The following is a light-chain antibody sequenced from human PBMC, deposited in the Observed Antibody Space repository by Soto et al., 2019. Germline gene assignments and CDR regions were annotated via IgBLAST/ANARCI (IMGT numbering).Light chain of an antibody. CDR2: AAS. V-gene: IGKV1-39*01. CDR3: QHSTTWT. J-gene: IGKJ1*01. CDR1: QGISTY. Sequence: QMTQYPSSQSASVGDRVTITCRASQGISTYLNWYQQKPGKAPKLLIYAASSLQSGVPSRFSGSGSETDFTLTISSLQPEDFATYSCQHSTTWTFGQGTKV.